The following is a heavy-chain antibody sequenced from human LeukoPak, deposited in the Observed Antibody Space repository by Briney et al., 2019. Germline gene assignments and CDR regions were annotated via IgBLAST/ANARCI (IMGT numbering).Heavy chain of an antibody. V-gene: IGHV3-23*01. D-gene: IGHD4-17*01. CDR1: GFTFSSYA. CDR3: AKDIEVDYGDYWSSGGDAFVI. J-gene: IGHJ3*02. CDR2: ISGSGGST. Sequence: GGSLRLSCAASGFTFSSYAMSWVRQAPGKGLEWVSAISGSGGSTYYADSVKGRFTISRDNSKNTLYLQMNSLRAEDTAVYYCAKDIEVDYGDYWSSGGDAFVIWGQGTMVTVSS.